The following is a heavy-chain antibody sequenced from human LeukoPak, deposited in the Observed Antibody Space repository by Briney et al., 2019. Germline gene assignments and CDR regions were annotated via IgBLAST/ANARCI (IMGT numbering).Heavy chain of an antibody. J-gene: IGHJ4*02. Sequence: GGSLRLSCAASGFTFSSYAMSWVRQAPGKGLEWVSAISGSGGSTYYADSVKGRFTISRDNSKNTLYLQMNSLRAEDTAVYYCAKDQPHGDVVVPAATYFDYWGQGTLVTVSS. V-gene: IGHV3-23*01. CDR1: GFTFSSYA. CDR3: AKDQPHGDVVVPAATYFDY. CDR2: ISGSGGST. D-gene: IGHD2-2*01.